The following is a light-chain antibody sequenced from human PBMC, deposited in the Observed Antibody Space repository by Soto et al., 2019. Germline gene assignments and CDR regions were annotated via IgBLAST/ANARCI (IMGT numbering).Light chain of an antibody. V-gene: IGLV2-18*02. J-gene: IGLJ2*01. CDR2: AVS. CDR1: SSDVGFYNR. Sequence: QSALTQPPSVSGSPGQSVTISCSVTSSDVGFYNRVSWYQQSPGTAPKLMIYAVSNRPTGVPDRFSGSKSGNTASLTISGLQAKDEADYYCSSFASSSTPVLFGGGTKLTVL. CDR3: SSFASSSTPVL.